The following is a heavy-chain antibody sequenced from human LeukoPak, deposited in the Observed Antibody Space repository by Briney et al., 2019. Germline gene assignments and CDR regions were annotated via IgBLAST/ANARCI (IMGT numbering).Heavy chain of an antibody. Sequence: ASVKVSCKASGYTFPGYYLHWVRQAPGQGLEWMGWINPNSGGTYYEQNFRGRVTMTRGTSISTAYMELSRLRSDDTAVYYCARPYLWGSYHDAFDIWGQGSMVTVSS. D-gene: IGHD3-16*02. CDR3: ARPYLWGSYHDAFDI. V-gene: IGHV1-2*02. CDR2: INPNSGGT. CDR1: GYTFPGYY. J-gene: IGHJ3*02.